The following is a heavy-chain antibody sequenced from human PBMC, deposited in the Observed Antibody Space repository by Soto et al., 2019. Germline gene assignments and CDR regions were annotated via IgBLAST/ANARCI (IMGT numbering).Heavy chain of an antibody. CDR1: GFSVSNNF. CDR3: ARALYAGTDAFDI. J-gene: IGHJ3*02. Sequence: GGSLRLSCAASGFSVSNNFLTWVRQAPGKGLEWVAVIWYDGSNKYYADSVKGRFTISRDNSKNTLYLQMNSLRAEDTAVYYCARALYAGTDAFDIWGQGTMVTVSS. CDR2: IWYDGSNK. V-gene: IGHV3-33*08. D-gene: IGHD6-13*01.